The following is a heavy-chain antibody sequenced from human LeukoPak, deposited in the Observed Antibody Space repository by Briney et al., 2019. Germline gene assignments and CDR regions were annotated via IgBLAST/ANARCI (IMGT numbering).Heavy chain of an antibody. D-gene: IGHD4-17*01. V-gene: IGHV3-23*01. CDR3: ARDRVGTTVTKIDY. CDR2: ISSSADST. CDR1: GFTFSNYA. J-gene: IGHJ4*02. Sequence: GGSLRLSCAASGFTFSNYAMSWVRQAPRKGLEWVSAISSSADSTYYADSVQGRFTISRGNSKSTLYLQMNSLRVEDTAVYYCARDRVGTTVTKIDYWGQGTLVTVST.